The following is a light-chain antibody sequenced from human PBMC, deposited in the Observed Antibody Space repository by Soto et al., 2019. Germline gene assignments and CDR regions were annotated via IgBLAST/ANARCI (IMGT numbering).Light chain of an antibody. V-gene: IGKV3-15*01. CDR3: QQYHNWPIT. Sequence: EIVMTQSPAPLSVSPGESSTHSWRASQSVSSNLAWHQQKPGQAPRILMYDASTRATGISARFSGSGSGTEFTLTISSLQSEDFAVYYCQQYHNWPITFGQGTRLEIK. CDR1: QSVSSN. J-gene: IGKJ5*01. CDR2: DAS.